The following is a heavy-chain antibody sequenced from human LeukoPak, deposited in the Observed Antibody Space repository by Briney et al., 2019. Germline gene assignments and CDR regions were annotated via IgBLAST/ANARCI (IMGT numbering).Heavy chain of an antibody. CDR2: ISGSGGNT. CDR1: GFTFFNYA. V-gene: IGHV3-23*01. CDR3: AKDLSYCSGGTCYTSRYYGMDV. Sequence: GGSLRLSCAASGFTFFNYAMSWVRQSPGKGLEWVSIISGSGGNTNYADSVKGRFTVSRDNSNNTLYLQMNSLRAEDTAVYYCAKDLSYCSGGTCYTSRYYGMDVWGQGTTVTVSS. D-gene: IGHD2-15*01. J-gene: IGHJ6*02.